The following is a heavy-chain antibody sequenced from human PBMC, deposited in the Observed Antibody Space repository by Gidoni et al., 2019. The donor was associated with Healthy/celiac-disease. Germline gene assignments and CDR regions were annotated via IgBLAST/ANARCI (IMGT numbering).Heavy chain of an antibody. CDR2: INHSGST. CDR1: GGSFSGYY. CDR3: ARGPNYYDSSGYYYGFDY. Sequence: QVQLQQWGAGLLKPSETLSLTCAVYGGSFSGYYWSWIRPPPGKGLEWIGEINHSGSTNYNPSLKSRVTITVDTSKNQFSLKLSSVTAADTAVYYCARGPNYYDSSGYYYGFDYWGQGTLVTVSS. J-gene: IGHJ4*02. D-gene: IGHD3-22*01. V-gene: IGHV4-34*01.